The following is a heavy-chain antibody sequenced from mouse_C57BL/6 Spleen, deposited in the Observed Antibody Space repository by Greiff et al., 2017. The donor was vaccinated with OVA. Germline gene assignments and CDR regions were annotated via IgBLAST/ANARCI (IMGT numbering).Heavy chain of an antibody. V-gene: IGHV5-12*01. J-gene: IGHJ4*01. D-gene: IGHD1-1*01. CDR1: GFTFRDYY. Sequence: VESGGGLVQPGGSLKLSCAASGFTFRDYYMYWVRQTPEKRLEWVAYISNGGGSTYYPDTVKGRFTISRDNAKNTLYLQMSRLKSEDTAMYYCARRDYYGSSYHYAMDYWGQGTSVTVSS. CDR2: ISNGGGST. CDR3: ARRDYYGSSYHYAMDY.